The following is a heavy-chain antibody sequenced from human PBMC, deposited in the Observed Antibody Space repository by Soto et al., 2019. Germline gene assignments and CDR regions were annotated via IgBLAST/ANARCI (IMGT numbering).Heavy chain of an antibody. V-gene: IGHV1-46*01. D-gene: IGHD2-8*01. CDR3: ARDYCTNGVCDGGDAFDI. J-gene: IGHJ3*02. CDR1: GYTFTSYY. CDR2: INPSGGST. Sequence: QVQLVQSGAEVKKPGASVKVSCKASGYTFTSYYMHWVRQAPGQGLEWMGIINPSGGSTSCAQKFQGRVTMTRDTSTSTVYMELSSLRSEDTAVYYCARDYCTNGVCDGGDAFDIWGQGTMVTVSS.